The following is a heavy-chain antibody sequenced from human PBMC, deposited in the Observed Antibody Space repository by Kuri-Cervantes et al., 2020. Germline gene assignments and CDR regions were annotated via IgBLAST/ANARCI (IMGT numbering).Heavy chain of an antibody. CDR2: INSDGSST. D-gene: IGHD2-15*01. Sequence: ETLSLTCAASGFTFSSYWMHWVRQAPGKGLVWVSRINSDGSSTSYADSVKGRFTISRDNAKNTLYLQMNSLRAEDTAVYYCAREGGYCSGGSCPEVQYWGQGTLVTVSS. J-gene: IGHJ4*02. CDR3: AREGGYCSGGSCPEVQY. CDR1: GFTFSSYW. V-gene: IGHV3-74*01.